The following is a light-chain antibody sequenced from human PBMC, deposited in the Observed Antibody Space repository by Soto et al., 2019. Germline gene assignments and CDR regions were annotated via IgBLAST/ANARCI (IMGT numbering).Light chain of an antibody. V-gene: IGLV2-14*03. CDR3: SSYTSSSLHV. Sequence: QSVLTQPASVSGSPGQSITISCTGTSSDVGGYNYVSWYQQHPGKAPKLMIYDVSNRPSGVSNRFSGSKSGNTASLTISGLQAEDEDYYYCSSYTSSSLHVFGTGTKVTVL. CDR2: DVS. CDR1: SSDVGGYNY. J-gene: IGLJ1*01.